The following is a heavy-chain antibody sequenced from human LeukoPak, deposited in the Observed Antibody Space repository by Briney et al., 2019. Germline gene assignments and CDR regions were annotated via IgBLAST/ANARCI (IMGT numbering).Heavy chain of an antibody. V-gene: IGHV3-23*01. J-gene: IGHJ4*02. D-gene: IGHD1-26*01. CDR3: ARAGSIRFDY. CDR2: ISGSGRGGNT. Sequence: PGGSLRLSCAASGFTFSTFAMSWVRQAPGKGLEWVSGISGSGRGGNTYYADAVKGRFTISRDNSKNTLYLQMNSLRADDTAIYYCARAGSIRFDYWGQGTLVTVSS. CDR1: GFTFSTFA.